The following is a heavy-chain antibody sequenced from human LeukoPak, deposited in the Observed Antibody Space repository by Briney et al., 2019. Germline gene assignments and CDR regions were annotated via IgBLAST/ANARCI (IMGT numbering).Heavy chain of an antibody. Sequence: GGSLRLSCAASGSTYSDEYMSWIRQAPGKGLEWVSYISNSGSYTNYADSVKGRFTISRDNAKNSLYLQMNSLRAEDTAVYYCARNRGAGPGAYFDYWGQETLITVSS. CDR3: ARNRGAGPGAYFDY. D-gene: IGHD6-19*01. J-gene: IGHJ4*02. CDR1: GSTYSDEY. V-gene: IGHV3-11*03. CDR2: ISNSGSYT.